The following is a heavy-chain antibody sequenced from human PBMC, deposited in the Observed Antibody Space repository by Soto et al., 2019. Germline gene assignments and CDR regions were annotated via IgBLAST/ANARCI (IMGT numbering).Heavy chain of an antibody. CDR3: AKNGQPPYYYYGMDV. Sequence: QGQLVQSGPEAKKPGASVKVSCKASGYTFSRYGISWVRQAPGQGLEWMGWISGYNGDTKYAQKVQGRVTMTIDTSPXTAYMELRSLTSDDTAIYYCAKNGQPPYYYYGMDVWGQGTTVTVSS. D-gene: IGHD2-8*01. CDR1: GYTFSRYG. J-gene: IGHJ6*02. CDR2: ISGYNGDT. V-gene: IGHV1-18*01.